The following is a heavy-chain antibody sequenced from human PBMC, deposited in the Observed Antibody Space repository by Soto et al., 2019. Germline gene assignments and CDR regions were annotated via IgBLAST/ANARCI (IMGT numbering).Heavy chain of an antibody. CDR2: IYWDDDK. J-gene: IGHJ6*02. CDR3: AHRRAILGVVYGMDV. Sequence: QITLKESGPTLVKPTQNLTLTCTFSGFSLSTTGVGVGWIRQPPGKALEWLALIYWDDDKRYSPSLRSRLTITKDTSKNQVVLTLTNMDPVDTATYYCAHRRAILGVVYGMDVWGQGTTVTVSS. V-gene: IGHV2-5*02. CDR1: GFSLSTTGVG. D-gene: IGHD3-3*01.